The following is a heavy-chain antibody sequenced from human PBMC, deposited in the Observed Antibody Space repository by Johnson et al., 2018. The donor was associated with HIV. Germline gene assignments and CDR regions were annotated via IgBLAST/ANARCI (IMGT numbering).Heavy chain of an antibody. J-gene: IGHJ3*02. CDR1: GFTFSSYA. CDR3: ARDSHNFWTDAFDI. Sequence: QVQLVESGGTLVQPGGSLRLSCAASGFTFSSYAMHWVRQAPGKGLEWVAVISYAGSNKYYADSVKGRFTISRDNSKNTLYLQMNSLRAEDTAVYYCARDSHNFWTDAFDIWGQGTMVTVSS. CDR2: ISYAGSNK. V-gene: IGHV3-30-3*01. D-gene: IGHD3/OR15-3a*01.